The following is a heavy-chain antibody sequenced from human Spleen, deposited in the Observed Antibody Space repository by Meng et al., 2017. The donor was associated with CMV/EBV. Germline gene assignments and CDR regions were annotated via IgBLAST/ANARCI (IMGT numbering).Heavy chain of an antibody. D-gene: IGHD6-13*01. Sequence: GGSLRLSCVASGFTFSSFAMSWVRQAPGKGLEWDSAITGSGGSTYYADSVKGRFTISRDNSKNTLYLQMNNLRAEDTAVYFCAKAFSSSWYREYYDYWGQGTLVTSPQ. CDR1: GFTFSSFA. CDR3: AKAFSSSWYREYYDY. CDR2: ITGSGGST. J-gene: IGHJ4*02. V-gene: IGHV3-23*01.